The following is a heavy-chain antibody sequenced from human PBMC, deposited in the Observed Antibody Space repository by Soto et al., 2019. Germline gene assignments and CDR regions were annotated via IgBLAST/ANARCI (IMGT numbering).Heavy chain of an antibody. Sequence: VQVVQSGAEVKKPGASVKVSCKASGYTFTSYDINWVRQAPGQGLEWMGWMSPNSGKTGYAQKFQGRVTMTRNIAASTSYMELSSLRSEDTAVYYCARSHTLAVPVATFHFYDFEDVWGKGTTLIVSS. D-gene: IGHD2-2*01. CDR2: MSPNSGKT. CDR3: ARSHTLAVPVATFHFYDFEDV. CDR1: GYTFTSYD. V-gene: IGHV1-8*02. J-gene: IGHJ6*03.